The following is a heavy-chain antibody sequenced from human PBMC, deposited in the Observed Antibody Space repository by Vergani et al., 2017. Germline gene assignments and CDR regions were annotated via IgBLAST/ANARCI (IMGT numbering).Heavy chain of an antibody. V-gene: IGHV4-61*05. CDR1: GGSISSSSYY. D-gene: IGHD1-26*01. CDR3: ASSYVRYYYYYMDV. Sequence: QLQLQESGPGLVKPSETLSLTCTVSGGSISSSSYYWGWIRQPPGKGLEWIGYIYYSGSTNYNPSLKSRVTISVDTSKNQFSLKLSSVTAADTAVYYCASSYVRYYYYYMDVWGKGTTVTVSS. J-gene: IGHJ6*03. CDR2: IYYSGST.